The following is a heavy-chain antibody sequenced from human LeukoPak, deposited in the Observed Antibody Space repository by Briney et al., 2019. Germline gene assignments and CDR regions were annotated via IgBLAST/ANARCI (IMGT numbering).Heavy chain of an antibody. CDR3: ARFLYGVYSHYFDY. J-gene: IGHJ4*02. CDR1: GYNFPNYW. V-gene: IGHV5-51*01. CDR2: IYPGDSET. Sequence: GESVKISCKGSGYNFPNYWIGWVRQMPGKGLEWMGIIYPGDSETRYRPSFQGQVIISADRSINTAYLQWSSLRASDTAMYYCARFLYGVYSHYFDYWGQGALVTVSS. D-gene: IGHD4-17*01.